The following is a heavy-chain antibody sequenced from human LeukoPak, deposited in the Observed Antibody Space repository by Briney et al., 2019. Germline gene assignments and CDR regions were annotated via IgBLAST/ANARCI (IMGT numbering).Heavy chain of an antibody. D-gene: IGHD1-26*01. Sequence: ASVKVSCKASGYTFIDYYIHWVRQAPGQGLEWMGWINPKSGGTNHAQEFQGRVTMTRDTSISTAYMELSSLRSDDTAVYFCARETYNGRYYYFDYWGQGTLVTVSS. J-gene: IGHJ4*02. CDR1: GYTFIDYY. CDR2: INPKSGGT. V-gene: IGHV1-2*02. CDR3: ARETYNGRYYYFDY.